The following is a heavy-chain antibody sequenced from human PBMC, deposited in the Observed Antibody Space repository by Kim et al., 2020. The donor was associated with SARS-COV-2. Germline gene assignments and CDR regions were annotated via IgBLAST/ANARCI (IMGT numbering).Heavy chain of an antibody. Sequence: SETLSLTCAVYGGSFSGYYWSWLRQPPGKGLEWIGEINHSGSTNYNPSLKSRVTISVDTSKNQFSLKLSSVTAADTAVYYCARAPTMVRGVIINYFDYWGQGTLVPVSS. CDR2: INHSGST. CDR1: GGSFSGYY. V-gene: IGHV4-34*01. CDR3: ARAPTMVRGVIINYFDY. J-gene: IGHJ4*02. D-gene: IGHD3-10*01.